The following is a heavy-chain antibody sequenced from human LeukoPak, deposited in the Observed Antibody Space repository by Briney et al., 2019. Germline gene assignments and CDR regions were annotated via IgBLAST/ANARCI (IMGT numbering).Heavy chain of an antibody. D-gene: IGHD6-13*01. Sequence: SETLSLTCTVSGGSISSSTYYWGWIRQPPGKGLEWIGSIYYSGSTYYNPSLKSRVTVSVDTSKNQFSLKLSSVTAADTAVYYCAREGQQLVQEFDYWGQGTLVTVSS. CDR2: IYYSGST. J-gene: IGHJ4*02. CDR1: GGSISSSTYY. V-gene: IGHV4-39*07. CDR3: AREGQQLVQEFDY.